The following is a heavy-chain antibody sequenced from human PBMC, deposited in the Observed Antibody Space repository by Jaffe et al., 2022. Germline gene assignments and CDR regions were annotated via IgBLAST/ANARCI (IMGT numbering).Heavy chain of an antibody. Sequence: QVQLQESGPGLVKPSQTLSLSCNVSGGAITNNSFSWNWIRQPAGKGLEWIGRIYTSGRTNYNPSLKSRVTISVEKSNNQFFLKLSSVTAADTAVYYCASSKSLGHYYDDSNYCLDYWGPGTLVTVSS. V-gene: IGHV4-61*02. CDR1: GGAITNNSFS. J-gene: IGHJ4*02. D-gene: IGHD3-22*01. CDR3: ASSKSLGHYYDDSNYCLDY. CDR2: IYTSGRT.